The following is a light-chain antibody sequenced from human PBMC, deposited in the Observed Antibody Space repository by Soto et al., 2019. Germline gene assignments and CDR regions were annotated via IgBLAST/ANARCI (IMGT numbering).Light chain of an antibody. J-gene: IGLJ3*02. CDR3: NSSARSSTLL. CDR1: SSDVGAYNY. V-gene: IGLV2-14*01. CDR2: EVS. Sequence: QSALTQPASVSGSPGQSITISCTGTSSDVGAYNYVSWYQQHLGKAPKLMIYEVSNRPSGVSSRFSGSKSGNTASLTISGLQAEDEADYFCNSSARSSTLLFGGGTKLTVL.